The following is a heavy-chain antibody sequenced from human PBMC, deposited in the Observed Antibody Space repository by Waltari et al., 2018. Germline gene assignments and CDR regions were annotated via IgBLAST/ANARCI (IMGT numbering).Heavy chain of an antibody. CDR2: IYYSGST. V-gene: IGHV4-59*08. J-gene: IGHJ3*02. CDR3: ARRWVGATKDAFDI. CDR1: GGSISSYY. Sequence: QVQLQESGPGLVKPSATLSLTCTVSGGSISSYYWSWIRQPPGKGLEWIGYIYYSGSTNYNPSLKSRVTISVDTSKNQFSLKLSSVTAADTAVYYCARRWVGATKDAFDIWGQGTMVTVSS. D-gene: IGHD1-26*01.